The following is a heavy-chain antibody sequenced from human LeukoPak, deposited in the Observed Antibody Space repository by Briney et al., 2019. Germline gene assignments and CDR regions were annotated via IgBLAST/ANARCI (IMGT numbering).Heavy chain of an antibody. V-gene: IGHV3-48*03. J-gene: IGHJ4*02. CDR1: RFTFSSYE. CDR3: VREGHYYFDY. Sequence: GGSLRLSCAASRFTFSSYEMMWVRQAPGKGLEWLSYISTSGDTRLYADSERGRFTISRDNAKNSLYLQMNGLRAEDTAVYYCVREGHYYFDYWGQGMLVTVSS. CDR2: ISTSGDTR.